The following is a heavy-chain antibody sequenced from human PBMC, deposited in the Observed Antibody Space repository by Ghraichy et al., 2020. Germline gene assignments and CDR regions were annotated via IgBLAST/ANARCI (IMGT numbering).Heavy chain of an antibody. D-gene: IGHD2-2*02. CDR1: GGSISNYY. Sequence: SETLSLTCTVSGGSISNYYWSWIRQPPGKGLQYIGHIYYSGRSNYNPSLKSRATISVDTSKNQFSLKLSSVTAADTAVYYCARLPPDHCNNTSCYTSGMDFWGQGTTVTVSS. J-gene: IGHJ6*02. CDR2: IYYSGRS. V-gene: IGHV4-59*08. CDR3: ARLPPDHCNNTSCYTSGMDF.